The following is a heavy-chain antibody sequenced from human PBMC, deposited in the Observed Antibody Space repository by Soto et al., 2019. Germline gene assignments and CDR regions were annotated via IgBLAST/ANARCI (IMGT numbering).Heavy chain of an antibody. V-gene: IGHV4-39*01. J-gene: IGHJ5*02. CDR3: SRRAPEGFDP. Sequence: SETLSLTCTVSGGSISKSSYYWVWIRQPPGKGLEWVGSMSYSGSTYYNPSLKSRVAISVDTSENQLSLQVSSVTAADTAVYYCSRRAPEGFDPWAQGTLVTVSS. CDR1: GGSISKSSYY. CDR2: MSYSGST.